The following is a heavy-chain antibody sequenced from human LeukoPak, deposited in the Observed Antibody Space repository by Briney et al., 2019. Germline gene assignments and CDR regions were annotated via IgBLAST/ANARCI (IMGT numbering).Heavy chain of an antibody. Sequence: ASVKVSFKASGYTFTVYYMHWVRQAPGQGLEWMGWINPNSGGTNYAQKFQGRVTMARDTSISTAYPELSRLTSDDPALYHCARDRWPWAAAGTDYWAQGRLLTVSS. CDR2: INPNSGGT. CDR3: ARDRWPWAAAGTDY. D-gene: IGHD6-13*01. CDR1: GYTFTVYY. V-gene: IGHV1-2*02. J-gene: IGHJ4*02.